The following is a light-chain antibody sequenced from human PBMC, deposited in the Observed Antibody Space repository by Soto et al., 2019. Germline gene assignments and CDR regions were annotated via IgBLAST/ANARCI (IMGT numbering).Light chain of an antibody. CDR2: DAS. CDR1: QSVSSY. V-gene: IGKV3-11*01. CDR3: QQRSNWPST. Sequence: EIVLTQSPATLSLSPGERAALPCRASQSVSSYLAWYQQKPGQAPRLLIYDASKRAPGIPARFTGSGSGTDFTLTSSSLEPEDFAVYFCQQRSNWPSTFGGGTKVEI. J-gene: IGKJ4*01.